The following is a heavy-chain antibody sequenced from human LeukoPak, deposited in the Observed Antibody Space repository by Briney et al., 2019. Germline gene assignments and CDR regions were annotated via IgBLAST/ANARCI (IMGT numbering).Heavy chain of an antibody. V-gene: IGHV3-21*01. J-gene: IGHJ4*02. CDR2: INSVSSHI. CDR1: GFTFSTSA. Sequence: GGPLRLSCAASGFTFSTSAMNWVRRVPGKGLEWVSSINSVSSHIYYAASVRGRFTISRDNARNSVYLQMNSLRGEDTAVFYCARDPERWLRMGYFDYWGQGTLVTVSS. D-gene: IGHD5-12*01. CDR3: ARDPERWLRMGYFDY.